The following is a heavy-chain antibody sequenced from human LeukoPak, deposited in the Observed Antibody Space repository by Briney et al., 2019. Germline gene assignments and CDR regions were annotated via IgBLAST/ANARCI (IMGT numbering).Heavy chain of an antibody. CDR2: TGSNGVT. CDR1: GFTFRTYA. V-gene: IGHV3-23*01. CDR3: GIRDTSDYYVF. Sequence: PGGSLRLSCTGSGFTFRTYAFSWVRQAPGKGLEWVSATGSNGVTYYADSVKGRFTISRDNSKNALYLQMNGLRADDTAVYYCGIRDTSDYYVFWGQGTLVTDSS. J-gene: IGHJ4*02. D-gene: IGHD3-22*01.